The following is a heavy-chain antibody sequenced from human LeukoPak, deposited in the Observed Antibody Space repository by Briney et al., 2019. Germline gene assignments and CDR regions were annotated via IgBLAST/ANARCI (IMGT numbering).Heavy chain of an antibody. CDR3: ASSPYYYDSSGYYYGY. CDR1: GYTFTSYG. D-gene: IGHD3-22*01. Sequence: GASVKVSCKASGYTFTSYGISWVRQAPGQGLEWMGWISAYNGNTNYAQKLQGRVTMTTDTSTNTAYMELRSLRSDDTAVYYCASSPYYYDSSGYYYGYWGQGTLVTVSS. CDR2: ISAYNGNT. J-gene: IGHJ4*02. V-gene: IGHV1-18*01.